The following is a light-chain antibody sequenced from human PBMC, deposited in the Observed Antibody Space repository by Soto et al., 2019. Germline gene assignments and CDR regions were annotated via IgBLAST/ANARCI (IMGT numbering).Light chain of an antibody. J-gene: IGKJ1*01. V-gene: IGKV1-5*03. CDR3: QQYNSYPWT. CDR1: QSISSW. Sequence: DIQMTQSPSTLSASVGDRVTITCRASQSISSWLAWYQQKPGKAPKLLIYKASSLESGVPSRFSGSGSGPEFTPTISSLQPDDFATYYCQQYNSYPWTSGQGTKVEIK. CDR2: KAS.